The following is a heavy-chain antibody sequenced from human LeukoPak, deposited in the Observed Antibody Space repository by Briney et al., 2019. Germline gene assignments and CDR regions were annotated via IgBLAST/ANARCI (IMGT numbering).Heavy chain of an antibody. CDR3: AREIIVARGAFDL. Sequence: KPSETLSLTCAVYGGSLSGYYWSWFRQSPGKGLEWIGEVNHRGSTNYNPSLKSRVTISVDTSKNQFSLKLRSVPAAHTAVYYCAREIIVARGAFDLWGQGRMVTVSS. D-gene: IGHD5-12*01. CDR1: GGSLSGYY. V-gene: IGHV4-34*01. J-gene: IGHJ3*01. CDR2: VNHRGST.